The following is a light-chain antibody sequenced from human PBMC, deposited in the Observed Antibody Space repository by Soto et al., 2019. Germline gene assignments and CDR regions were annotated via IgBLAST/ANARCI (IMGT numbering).Light chain of an antibody. Sequence: IQLTQSPSSLSASVGDRVTITCRASQGIGSYLAWYQQKPGKAPKLLIYAASTLQSGVPSRFSGSGSGTDFTLTISSLQPEDFATYYCQQLNSYPPGLTFGGGTKVDIK. V-gene: IGKV1-9*01. CDR3: QQLNSYPPGLT. CDR1: QGIGSY. J-gene: IGKJ4*01. CDR2: AAS.